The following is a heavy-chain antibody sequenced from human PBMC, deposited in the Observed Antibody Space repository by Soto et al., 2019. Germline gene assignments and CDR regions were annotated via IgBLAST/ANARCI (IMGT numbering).Heavy chain of an antibody. J-gene: IGHJ6*02. CDR2: IYYSGST. Sequence: SEPLSLTCTVSGGSVSSGSYYWSWIRQPPGKGLECIGYIYYSGSTNYNPPLKIRDAISIDTSKSQFSLKLSSVTAAVTAMYYCARAPYCTVDYVMDIRAQGSAVTVS. V-gene: IGHV4-61*01. CDR1: GGSVSSGSYY. D-gene: IGHD4-17*01. CDR3: ARAPYCTVDYVMDI.